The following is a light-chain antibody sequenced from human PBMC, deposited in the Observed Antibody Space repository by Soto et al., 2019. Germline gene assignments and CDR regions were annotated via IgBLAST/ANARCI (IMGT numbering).Light chain of an antibody. V-gene: IGLV2-14*01. CDR3: LSFTTTXTHV. CDR1: SSDICADYY. J-gene: IGLJ1*01. CDR2: EVN. Sequence: QSSLTQPASLSGSPVQSITISCTGTSSDICADYYVSWFQQHPGKAPKLMISEVNNRPSGVSNRFYGSKSGNTAYLTISGLQVEDAAEYFCLSFTTTXTHVVGSGTKVXV.